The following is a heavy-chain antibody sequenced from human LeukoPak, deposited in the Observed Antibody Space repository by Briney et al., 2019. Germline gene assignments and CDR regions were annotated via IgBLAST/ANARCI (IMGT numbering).Heavy chain of an antibody. J-gene: IGHJ4*02. CDR3: ASSGYSYAFDY. V-gene: IGHV4-4*09. D-gene: IGHD5-18*01. Sequence: PSETLSLTCTVSGGSISSYYWIWIRQPPGKGLEWIGYIYTSGSTNYNPSLKSRVTISVDTSKNQFSLKLSSVTAADTAVYYCASSGYSYAFDYWGQGTLVTVSS. CDR2: IYTSGST. CDR1: GGSISSYY.